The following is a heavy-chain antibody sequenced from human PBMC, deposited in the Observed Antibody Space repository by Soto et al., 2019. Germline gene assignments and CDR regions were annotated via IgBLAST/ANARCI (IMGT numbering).Heavy chain of an antibody. D-gene: IGHD5-18*01. CDR2: IIPIFGTA. J-gene: IGHJ6*02. V-gene: IGHV1-69*12. CDR1: GGTFSSYA. Sequence: QVQLVQSGAEVKKPGSSVKVSCKASGGTFSSYAISWVRQAPGQGLEWMGGIIPIFGTAHYAQKFQGRVTITADESTSTAYRELSSLRSEETAVYYCATQGLPNYYNYGMDVWGQGTTVTVS. CDR3: ATQGLPNYYNYGMDV.